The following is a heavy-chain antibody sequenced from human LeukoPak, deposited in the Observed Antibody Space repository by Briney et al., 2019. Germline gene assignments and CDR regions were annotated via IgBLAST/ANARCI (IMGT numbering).Heavy chain of an antibody. D-gene: IGHD3-10*01. V-gene: IGHV4-39*01. J-gene: IGHJ4*02. CDR3: ARLGLLWFGELSDY. CDR1: GGSISSSSYY. CDR2: IYYSGST. Sequence: SETLSLTCTVSGGSISSSSYYWGWIRQPPGKGLEWIGSIYYSGSTYYNPSLKSRVTISVDTSKSQFSLKLSFVTAADTAVYYCARLGLLWFGELSDYWGQGTLVTVSS.